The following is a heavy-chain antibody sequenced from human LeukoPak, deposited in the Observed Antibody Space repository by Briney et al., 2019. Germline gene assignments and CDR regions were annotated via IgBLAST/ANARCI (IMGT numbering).Heavy chain of an antibody. V-gene: IGHV3-7*01. J-gene: IGHJ4*02. D-gene: IGHD6-19*01. CDR2: IKDNGSER. Sequence: GGSLRLSCAAFGFTFTNYWMTWFRQAPGKGLEWVANIKDNGSERHYVDSVKGRFTISRDNAKNSLYLQMNSLRGEDTAVYYCARDSAWYGLWGQGTLVTVSS. CDR3: ARDSAWYGL. CDR1: GFTFTNYW.